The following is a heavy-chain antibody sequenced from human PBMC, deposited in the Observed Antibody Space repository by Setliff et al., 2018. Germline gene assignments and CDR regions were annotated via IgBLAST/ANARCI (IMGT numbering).Heavy chain of an antibody. CDR3: RFWSSYYKNDY. J-gene: IGHJ4*02. CDR1: DGSFSDYY. V-gene: IGHV4-34*01. Sequence: PSETLSLTCAVYDGSFSDYYWSWIRQPPGKGLEWIGEINHYGSTKYKSSLKSRVTISVDTPTNQFSLKVFSVTAADTAVYYCRFWSSYYKNDYWAQGTLVTVSS. D-gene: IGHD3-3*01. CDR2: INHYGST.